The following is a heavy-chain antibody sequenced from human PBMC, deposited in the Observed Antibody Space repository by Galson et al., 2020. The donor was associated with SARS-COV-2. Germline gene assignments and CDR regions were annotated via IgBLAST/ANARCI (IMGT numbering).Heavy chain of an antibody. V-gene: IGHV3-21*01. D-gene: IGHD5-18*01. CDR1: GFHFSTYS. CDR2: ISTSSSYT. CDR3: ARDDGIRGYDYGRLYYGMDV. J-gene: IGHJ6*02. Sequence: NSGGSLRLSCAASGFHFSTYSMNWVRLAPGKGLEWVSSISTSSSYTYYVDSVKGRFSISRDNPRNSLYLQMNSLRAEDTAVYYCARDDGIRGYDYGRLYYGMDVWGQGTTVTVSS.